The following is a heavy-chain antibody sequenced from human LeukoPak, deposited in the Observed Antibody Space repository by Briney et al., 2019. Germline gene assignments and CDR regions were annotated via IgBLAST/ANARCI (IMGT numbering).Heavy chain of an antibody. D-gene: IGHD3-22*01. V-gene: IGHV3-23*01. CDR2: ISNDGGGT. CDR3: AKGSSGYFLDL. Sequence: GGSLRLSCASSGFIYNNYGLVWVRQAPAKGLEWVSAISNDGGGTTYADFVKVRFSVSRHNSKNTLFLQTNSLRAEDTALYYCAKGSSGYFLDLWGQGTLVTVSS. CDR1: GFIYNNYG. J-gene: IGHJ5*02.